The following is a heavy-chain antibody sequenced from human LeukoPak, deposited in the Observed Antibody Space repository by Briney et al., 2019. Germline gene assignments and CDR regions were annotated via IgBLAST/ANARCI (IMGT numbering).Heavy chain of an antibody. CDR3: ARGGGSSGWYIDY. CDR1: GGSFSGYY. V-gene: IGHV4-34*01. Sequence: SETLSLTCAVYGGSFSGYYWSWIRQPPGKGLEWIGQIKHSGSTNYNPSPKSRVSISVDTSKNQFSLKLSSVTAADTAVYYCARGGGSSGWYIDYWGQGALVTVSS. CDR2: IKHSGST. J-gene: IGHJ4*02. D-gene: IGHD6-19*01.